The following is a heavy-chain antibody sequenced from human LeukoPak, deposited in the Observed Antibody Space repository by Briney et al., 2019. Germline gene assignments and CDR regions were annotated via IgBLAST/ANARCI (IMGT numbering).Heavy chain of an antibody. V-gene: IGHV4-59*01. J-gene: IGHJ4*02. Sequence: SETLSLTCTVSGGSISSYYWSWIRQPPGNGLEWIGYIYYSGSTNYNPSLKSRVTISVDTSKNQFSLKLSSVTAADTAVYYCARTGYTSGWYVGSFDYWGQGTLVTVSS. CDR1: GGSISSYY. CDR3: ARTGYTSGWYVGSFDY. CDR2: IYYSGST. D-gene: IGHD6-19*01.